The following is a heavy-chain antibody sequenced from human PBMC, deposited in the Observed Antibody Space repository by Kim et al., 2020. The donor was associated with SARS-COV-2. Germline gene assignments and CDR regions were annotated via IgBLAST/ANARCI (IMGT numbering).Heavy chain of an antibody. CDR1: GFTFSSYA. J-gene: IGHJ3*02. V-gene: IGHV3-23*01. CDR2: ISGSGGST. D-gene: IGHD6-19*01. CDR3: AKVRGPDSSGWPRDALDI. Sequence: GGSLRLSCAASGFTFSSYAMSWVRQAPGKGLEWVSAISGSGGSTYYADSVKGRFTISRDNSKNTLYLQMSSLRAEDMAVYYCAKVRGPDSSGWPRDALDIWGEGTMVTVSS.